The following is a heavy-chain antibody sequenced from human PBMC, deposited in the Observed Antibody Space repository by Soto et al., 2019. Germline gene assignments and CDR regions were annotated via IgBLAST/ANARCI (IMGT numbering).Heavy chain of an antibody. V-gene: IGHV1-69*13. CDR2: IIPIFGTA. D-gene: IGHD4-4*01. CDR1: GGTFSSYA. CDR3: ASVTTVTADFDY. Sequence: ASVKVSCKASGGTFSSYAISWVRQAPGQGLEWMGGIIPIFGTANYAQKFQGRVTITADESTSTAYMELSSLRSEDTAGYYGASVTTVTADFDYWGQGTLVTVSS. J-gene: IGHJ4*02.